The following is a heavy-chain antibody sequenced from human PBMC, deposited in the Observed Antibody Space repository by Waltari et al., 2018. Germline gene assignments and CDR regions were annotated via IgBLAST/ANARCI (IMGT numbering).Heavy chain of an antibody. CDR2: IYYSGGT. J-gene: IGHJ4*02. Sequence: QVQLQESGPGMVKPSEHLSLTCTVSGGALSSYYRSWIRQPPGKGLEWIGYIYYSGGTNYNPSLKSRVTITVDTSKNQFSLKLSSVTAADTAVYYCARNSGSYYDFDYWGQGTLVTVSS. CDR1: GGALSSYY. D-gene: IGHD1-26*01. CDR3: ARNSGSYYDFDY. V-gene: IGHV4-59*08.